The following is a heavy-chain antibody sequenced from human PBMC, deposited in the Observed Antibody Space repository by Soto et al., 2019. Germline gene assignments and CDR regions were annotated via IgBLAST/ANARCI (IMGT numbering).Heavy chain of an antibody. V-gene: IGHV4-59*01. J-gene: IGHJ6*02. CDR1: GGSISTYY. D-gene: IGHD1-20*01. CDR3: ARVDNWNYYYGMDV. CDR2: IYYSGST. Sequence: SETLSLTCTVSGGSISTYYWTWIRQPPGKGLEWIGYIYYSGSTNYNPSLKSRVTISVDTSRTQFSLKLSSVTAADTAVYYCARVDNWNYYYGMDVWGQGTTVTVSS.